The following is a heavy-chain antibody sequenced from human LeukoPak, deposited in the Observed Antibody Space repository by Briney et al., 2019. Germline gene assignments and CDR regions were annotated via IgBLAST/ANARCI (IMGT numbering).Heavy chain of an antibody. CDR2: INTNTGNP. CDR1: GYTFTSYA. CDR3: ARDLFGGYYDSSGYRHMDDY. D-gene: IGHD3-22*01. J-gene: IGHJ4*02. Sequence: ASVKVSCKASGYTFTSYAMNWVRQAPGQGLEWMGWINTNTGNPTYAQGFTGRFVFSLDTSVSTAYLQISSLKAEDTAVYYCARDLFGGYYDSSGYRHMDDYWGQGTLVTVSS. V-gene: IGHV7-4-1*02.